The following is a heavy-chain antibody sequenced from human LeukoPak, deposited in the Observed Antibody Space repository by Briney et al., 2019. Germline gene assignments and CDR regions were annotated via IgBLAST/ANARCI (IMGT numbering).Heavy chain of an antibody. CDR1: GFTFDNYA. Sequence: GGSLRLSCAAAGFTFDNYAMHWVRQAPGKRLEWVSRISWNTGNIDYADSVKGRFTISRDNAKNSLYLQMNSLRAEDTALYYCAKGTTFDAFDMWGQGTMVTVSS. CDR3: AKGTTFDAFDM. CDR2: ISWNTGNI. J-gene: IGHJ3*02. D-gene: IGHD3-16*01. V-gene: IGHV3-9*01.